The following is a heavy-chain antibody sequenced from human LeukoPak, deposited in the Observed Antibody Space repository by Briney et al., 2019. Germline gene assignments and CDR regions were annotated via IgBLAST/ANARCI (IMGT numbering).Heavy chain of an antibody. J-gene: IGHJ6*03. CDR2: IYTSGST. D-gene: IGHD2-2*01. V-gene: IGHV4-61*02. Sequence: SETLSLTCTVSGGSISSGSYYWSWIRQPAGKGLEWIGRIYTSGSTNYNPSLKSRVTISVDTSKNQFSLKLSSVTAADTAVYCCARVPMPYYYYYMDVWGKGTTVTVSS. CDR3: ARVPMPYYYYYMDV. CDR1: GGSISSGSYY.